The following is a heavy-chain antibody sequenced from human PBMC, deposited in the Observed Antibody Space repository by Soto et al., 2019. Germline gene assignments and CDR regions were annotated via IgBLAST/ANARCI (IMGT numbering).Heavy chain of an antibody. CDR3: AHSRNLMTEDAQVGYFDY. D-gene: IGHD1-26*01. CDR2: IYWDDDE. CDR1: GFSLTTDGEG. J-gene: IGHJ4*02. Sequence: QITLKESGPTLVNSTQTLTLTCSFSGFSLTTDGEGVGWVRQSPGEALEWLALIYWDDDERYSPSLKTRLTITQDISRNQMDLGMNNMESVHTGTYFCAHSRNLMTEDAQVGYFDYWGQGT. V-gene: IGHV2-5*02.